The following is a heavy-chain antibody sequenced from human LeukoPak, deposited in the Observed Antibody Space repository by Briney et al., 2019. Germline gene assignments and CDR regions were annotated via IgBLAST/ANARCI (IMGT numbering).Heavy chain of an antibody. Sequence: SETLSLTCSVSGDSISSSSYYWGWIRQPPGKGLEWIGSIYYSGSTYYNPSLESRVTITVDTSKNQFSLKLRSVAAADTAVYYCVRDGSGSYYWDDWGQGTLVTVSS. V-gene: IGHV4-39*07. CDR2: IYYSGST. J-gene: IGHJ4*02. CDR1: GDSISSSSYY. D-gene: IGHD1-26*01. CDR3: VRDGSGSYYWDD.